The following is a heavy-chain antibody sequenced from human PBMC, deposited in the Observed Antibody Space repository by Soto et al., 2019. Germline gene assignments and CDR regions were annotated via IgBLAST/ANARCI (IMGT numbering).Heavy chain of an antibody. J-gene: IGHJ4*02. V-gene: IGHV3-23*01. CDR1: GFIINRDA. CDR3: AKDKRATTSFDF. CDR2: INDRGDTT. D-gene: IGHD1-1*01. Sequence: GGSLRLSCAASGFIINRDALSWVRQAPGKGLEWVAAINDRGDTTHYADSVKGRFTISRDTSKNTLYLQMNTLRAEDTAVYYCAKDKRATTSFDFWGRGTLVTVPS.